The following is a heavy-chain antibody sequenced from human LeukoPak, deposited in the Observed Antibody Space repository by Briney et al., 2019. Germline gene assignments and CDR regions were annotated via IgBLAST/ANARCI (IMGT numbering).Heavy chain of an antibody. CDR2: ISSSGTNI. CDR3: ARVGYSSSWRERYKYYFDY. J-gene: IGHJ4*02. CDR1: GFSFSTYG. Sequence: GASLRLSCAASGFSFSTYGMNWVRQAPGKGLEWVSSISSSGTNIYYADSVRGRFTISRDNAKNSLYLQMNSLKAEDTAVYYCARVGYSSSWRERYKYYFDYWGQGTLVTVSS. D-gene: IGHD6-13*01. V-gene: IGHV3-21*01.